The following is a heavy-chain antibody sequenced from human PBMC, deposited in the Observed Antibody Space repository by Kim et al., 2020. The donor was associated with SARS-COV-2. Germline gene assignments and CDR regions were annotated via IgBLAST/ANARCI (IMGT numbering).Heavy chain of an antibody. Sequence: SVQGRFTISRDNSKNTLYLQMNSLRAEDTAVYYCAKSYSNIYYYYYYMDVWGKGTTVTVSS. V-gene: IGHV3-23*01. D-gene: IGHD4-4*01. CDR3: AKSYSNIYYYYYYMDV. J-gene: IGHJ6*03.